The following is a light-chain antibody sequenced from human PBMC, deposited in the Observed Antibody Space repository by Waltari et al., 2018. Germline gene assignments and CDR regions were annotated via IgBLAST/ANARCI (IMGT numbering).Light chain of an antibody. CDR3: AAWDDSLKVV. CDR1: SSTIGSNT. V-gene: IGLV1-44*01. CDR2: SNN. J-gene: IGLJ2*01. Sequence: QSVLTQPPSASGTPGQRVTISCSASSSTIGSNTVNWYQQLPGTAPKLLIYSNNQRPSGVPDRFSGSKSGTSASLAISGLQSEDEADYYCAAWDDSLKVVFGGGTKLTVL.